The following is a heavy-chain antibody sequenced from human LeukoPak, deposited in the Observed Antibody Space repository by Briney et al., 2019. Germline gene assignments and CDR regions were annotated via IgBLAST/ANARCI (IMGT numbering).Heavy chain of an antibody. CDR3: AKGRGPSIYDGMDV. CDR2: MSGSDGST. Sequence: GGSLRLSCAASGFTFSSYAMSWVRQAPPKGLEWVSGMSGSDGSTYYADSVKGRCTIYRDNSKNTLYLQMNSLRAEETAVYYCAKGRGPSIYDGMDVWGQGTTVTVSS. CDR1: GFTFSSYA. V-gene: IGHV3-23*01. J-gene: IGHJ6*02. D-gene: IGHD6-6*01.